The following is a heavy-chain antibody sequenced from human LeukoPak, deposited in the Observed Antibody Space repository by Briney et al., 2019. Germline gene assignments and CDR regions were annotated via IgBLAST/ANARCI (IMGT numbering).Heavy chain of an antibody. CDR2: INSDGSSA. CDR1: GFTFNSHA. V-gene: IGHV3-74*01. Sequence: GGSLRLSCAASGFTFNSHAMHWVRQAPGKGLVWVSRINSDGSSADYADSVKGRFTISRDNAKNTLYLQMNSLRAEDTAIYYCGRVVTTSEDWGQGILVTVST. J-gene: IGHJ4*02. CDR3: GRVVTTSED. D-gene: IGHD1-14*01.